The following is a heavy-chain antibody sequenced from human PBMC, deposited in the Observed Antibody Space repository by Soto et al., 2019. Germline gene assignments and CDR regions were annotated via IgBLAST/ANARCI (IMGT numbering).Heavy chain of an antibody. D-gene: IGHD3-22*01. J-gene: IGHJ4*02. Sequence: SETLSLTCTVSGGSISSYYWSWIRQPPGKGLEWIGYIYYSGSTNYNPSLKSRVTISVDTSKNQFSLKLSSVTAADTAVYYCARDGDRYDSSGYYYWGQGTLVTVSS. CDR2: IYYSGST. CDR1: GGSISSYY. CDR3: ARDGDRYDSSGYYY. V-gene: IGHV4-59*01.